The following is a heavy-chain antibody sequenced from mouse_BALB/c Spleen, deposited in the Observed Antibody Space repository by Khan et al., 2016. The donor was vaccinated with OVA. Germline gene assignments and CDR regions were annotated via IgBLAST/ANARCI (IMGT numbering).Heavy chain of an antibody. CDR2: LYPGTGNT. CDR3: AREEALYYFDY. Sequence: QVQLKQSGAELVRPGASVKLSCKTSGYIFTTYWIHWVKQRSGQGLEWIARLYPGTGNTYYSANFKGKATLTADNSSSTAYMQFSSLKSEDSAVYFCAREEALYYFDYWGQGTTLTVSS. J-gene: IGHJ2*01. V-gene: IGHV1-76*01. CDR1: GYIFTTYW. D-gene: IGHD3-2*02.